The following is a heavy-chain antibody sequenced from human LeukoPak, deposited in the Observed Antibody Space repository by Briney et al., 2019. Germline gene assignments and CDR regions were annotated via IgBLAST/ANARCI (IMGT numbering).Heavy chain of an antibody. CDR3: ALLMVRGPFDY. Sequence: GASVKVSCKASGYTFTSYYMHWVRQAPGQGLEWMGVINPSGGSTTYAQKFQGRVTMTRDTSTSILYMEVSSLRSEDTAVYYCALLMVRGPFDYWGQGTLVTVSS. D-gene: IGHD2-8*01. J-gene: IGHJ4*02. V-gene: IGHV1-46*01. CDR1: GYTFTSYY. CDR2: INPSGGST.